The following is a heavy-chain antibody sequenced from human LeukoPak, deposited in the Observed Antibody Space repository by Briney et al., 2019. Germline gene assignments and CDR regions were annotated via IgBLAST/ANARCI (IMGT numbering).Heavy chain of an antibody. CDR3: AKRDGFGTDH. Sequence: PGGSLRLSCAATGFTFSNYGMHWVRQAPGKGLEWVAFIRYDGSNKYYADSVKGRFTISRDNSKNTLYVQMNSLTTEDTAVYYCAKRDGFGTDHWGQGTLVTVSS. D-gene: IGHD3-3*01. J-gene: IGHJ4*02. CDR2: IRYDGSNK. CDR1: GFTFSNYG. V-gene: IGHV3-30*02.